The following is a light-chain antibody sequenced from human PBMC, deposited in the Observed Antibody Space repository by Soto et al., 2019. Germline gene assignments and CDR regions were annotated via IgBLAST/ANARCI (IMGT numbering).Light chain of an antibody. CDR3: QQYNSYSQT. V-gene: IGKV1-17*01. CDR1: QGIRNE. J-gene: IGKJ1*01. Sequence: DIKITQSRSSLSSSVGERVTITCRASQGIRNELGWYQQKPGKAPKRLIYAASSLQSGVPSRFSGSGSGTEFTLTISSLQPDDFATYYCQQYNSYSQTFGQGTKVDIK. CDR2: AAS.